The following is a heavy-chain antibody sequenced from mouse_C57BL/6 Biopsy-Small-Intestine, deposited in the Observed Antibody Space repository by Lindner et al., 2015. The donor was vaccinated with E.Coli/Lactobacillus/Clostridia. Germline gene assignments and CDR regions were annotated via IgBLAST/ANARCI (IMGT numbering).Heavy chain of an antibody. CDR2: INPNGGST. J-gene: IGHJ4*01. V-gene: IGHV1-64*01. D-gene: IGHD3-3*01. CDR1: GYTFTNYY. CDR3: APLGYDSSGLFDY. Sequence: SVKVSCKASGYTFTNYYMHWVRQAPGQGLEWMGLINPNGGSTNYAQKFQGRVTMTRDTSTSTVYMELSSLGSEDTAVYYCAPLGYDSSGLFDYWGQGTLVTVSS.